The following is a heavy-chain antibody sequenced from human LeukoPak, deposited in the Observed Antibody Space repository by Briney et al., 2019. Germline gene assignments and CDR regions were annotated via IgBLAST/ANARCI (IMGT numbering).Heavy chain of an antibody. V-gene: IGHV3-7*05. CDR2: IKEDGSEK. D-gene: IGHD2-2*01. CDR3: ARDNRDIVVVTAAMGDYYYYGMDV. CDR1: GFTFSRYW. J-gene: IGHJ6*02. Sequence: TGGSLRLSCAASGFTFSRYWMNWVRQAPGKGLEWVANIKEDGSEKYYVDSVKGRFTISRDNAKNSLYLQMNSLRAEDTAVYYCARDNRDIVVVTAAMGDYYYYGMDVWGQGTTVIVSS.